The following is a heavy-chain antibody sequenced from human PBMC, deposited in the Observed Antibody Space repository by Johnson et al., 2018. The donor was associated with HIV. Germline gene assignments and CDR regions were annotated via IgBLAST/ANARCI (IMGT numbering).Heavy chain of an antibody. Sequence: VESGGGLVQPGRSLRLSCAASGFTFDDYAMHWVRQAPGKGLEWVSGISWTSGSIGYADSVKGRFTISRDNAKNSLYLQMNSLRAEDTALYYCAKDCALVGATVWPDAFDIWGQGTMVTVSS. J-gene: IGHJ3*02. CDR1: GFTFDDYA. V-gene: IGHV3-9*01. D-gene: IGHD1-26*01. CDR2: ISWTSGSI. CDR3: AKDCALVGATVWPDAFDI.